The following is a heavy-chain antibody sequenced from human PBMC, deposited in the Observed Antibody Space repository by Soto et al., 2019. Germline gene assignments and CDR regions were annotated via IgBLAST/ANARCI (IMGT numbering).Heavy chain of an antibody. J-gene: IGHJ4*02. CDR1: GDSINTYY. CDR2: IYDSGST. D-gene: IGHD3-22*01. CDR3: ARDRAYYDSSGLYFDY. V-gene: IGHV4-59*01. Sequence: KTSETLSLTCTVSGDSINTYYWSWIRQPPGKGLEWIGYIYDSGSTNYNPSLESRVTISVDPSKNQFSLRLSFVTAADTAVYYCARDRAYYDSSGLYFDYWGQGTLVTVSS.